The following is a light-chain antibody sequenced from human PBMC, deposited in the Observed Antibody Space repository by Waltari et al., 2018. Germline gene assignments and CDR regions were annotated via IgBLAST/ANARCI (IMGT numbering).Light chain of an antibody. CDR3: AVWDDSLSGVV. J-gene: IGLJ2*01. CDR1: SSHIESNP. V-gene: IGLV1-44*01. CDR2: SNN. Sequence: QSVLTQAPSASGTPGRRVTISCSGSSSHIESNPVNWYQQPPGTAPKLLIYSNNQRPSGVPDRFSGSKSGTSASLAISGLQSEDEAEYSCAVWDDSLSGVVFGGGTKLTVL.